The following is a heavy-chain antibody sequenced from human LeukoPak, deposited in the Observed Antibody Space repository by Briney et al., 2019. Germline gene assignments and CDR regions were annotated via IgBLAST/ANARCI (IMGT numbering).Heavy chain of an antibody. CDR3: ARGGGNDYGDY. J-gene: IGHJ4*02. V-gene: IGHV3-74*01. CDR2: INSDGSST. CDR1: GFTFSSYW. Sequence: GGPLRLSCAASGFTFSSYWMHWVRQAPGKGLVWVSRINSDGSSTSYADSVKGRFTISRDNAKNTLYLQMNSLRAEDTAVYYCARGGGNDYGDYWGQGTLVTVSS.